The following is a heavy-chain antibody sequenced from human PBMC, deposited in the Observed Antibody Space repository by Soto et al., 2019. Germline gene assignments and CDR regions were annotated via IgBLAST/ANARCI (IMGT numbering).Heavy chain of an antibody. CDR1: VFTFSTYA. CDR2: VSGSGDST. V-gene: IGHV3-23*01. D-gene: IGHD4-17*01. J-gene: IGHJ4*02. CDR3: AKEFPGVLLTIDN. Sequence: PWGSLRLSCSASVFTFSTYAMSWGRQAPGKGLEWVSAVSGSGDSTYYADSVKGRFTISRDNSKNTVSLQMNSLRVEDTAIYYCAKEFPGVLLTIDNWGQGTLVTVSS.